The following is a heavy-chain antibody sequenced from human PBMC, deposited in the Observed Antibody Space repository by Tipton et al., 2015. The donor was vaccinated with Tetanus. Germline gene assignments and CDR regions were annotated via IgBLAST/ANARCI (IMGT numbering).Heavy chain of an antibody. CDR3: ARQWVILTGHLKGAFDI. J-gene: IGHJ3*02. V-gene: IGHV1-2*02. CDR1: GYTFTGYY. CDR2: INPNSGGT. Sequence: QMQLVQSGAEVKKPGASVKVSCKASGYTFTGYYMHWVRQAPGQGLEWMGWINPNSGGTNYAQKFQGRVTMTRDTSISTAYMELSRLRSDDTAVYYCARQWVILTGHLKGAFDIWGQGTMVTVSS. D-gene: IGHD3-9*01.